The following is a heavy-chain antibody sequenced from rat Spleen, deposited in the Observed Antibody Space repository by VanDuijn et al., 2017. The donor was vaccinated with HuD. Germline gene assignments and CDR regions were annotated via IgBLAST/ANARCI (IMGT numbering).Heavy chain of an antibody. Sequence: EVQLVESGGGLVQPGRSMKLSCAASGFTFNNYWMGWVRQAPGKGLEWIGEINKDSSTIKYTPSLKDKFTISRDNAQNTLYLQMSKLGSEDTAIYFCAREAFGVDYWGQGVMVTVSS. CDR2: INKDSSTI. CDR1: GFTFNNYW. J-gene: IGHJ2*01. D-gene: IGHD4-3*01. V-gene: IGHV4-2*01. CDR3: AREAFGVDY.